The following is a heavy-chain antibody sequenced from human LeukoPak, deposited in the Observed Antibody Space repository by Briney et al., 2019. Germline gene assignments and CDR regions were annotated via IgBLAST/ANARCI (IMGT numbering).Heavy chain of an antibody. CDR2: ISGSGGST. CDR1: GFTFSSYG. J-gene: IGHJ6*03. D-gene: IGHD6-13*01. CDR3: AKGPVPYGSILYYYYMDV. Sequence: GGSLRLSCAASGFTFSSYGMSWVRQAPGKGLEWVSAISGSGGSTYYADSVKGRFTISRDNSKNTLYLQMNSLRAEDTAVYYCAKGPVPYGSILYYYYMDVWGKGTTVTISS. V-gene: IGHV3-23*01.